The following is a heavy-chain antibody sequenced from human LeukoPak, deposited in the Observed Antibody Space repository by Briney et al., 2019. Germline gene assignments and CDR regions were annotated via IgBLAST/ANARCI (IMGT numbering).Heavy chain of an antibody. CDR2: IKQDGREK. CDR3: ARAKGGAGTYLFDY. D-gene: IGHD6-13*01. CDR1: RFTSTTYW. V-gene: IGHV3-7*03. Sequence: GRSLRLSCAPSRFTSTTYWMSWVRQAPGKGLEWVANIKQDGREKHHVDSVKGRFTISRDNAKNSLYLQMNSLRVEDTAVYYCARAKGGAGTYLFDYWGQGTLVTVSS. J-gene: IGHJ4*02.